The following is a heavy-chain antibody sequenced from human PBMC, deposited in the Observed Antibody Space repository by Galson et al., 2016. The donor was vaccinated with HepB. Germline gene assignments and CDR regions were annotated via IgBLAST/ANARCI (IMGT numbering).Heavy chain of an antibody. D-gene: IGHD6-13*01. J-gene: IGHJ4*02. CDR1: GFTFDDHG. CDR3: ARGPFLYSSSWYYFDY. CDR2: ITWNGGST. V-gene: IGHV3-20*01. Sequence: SLRLSCAASGFTFDDHGLSWVRQVPGKGLEWVSGITWNGGSTGYADSVKGRFTISRDNAKNSLYLQMHSLRAEATALYHCARGPFLYSSSWYYFDYWGQGNLVTVSS.